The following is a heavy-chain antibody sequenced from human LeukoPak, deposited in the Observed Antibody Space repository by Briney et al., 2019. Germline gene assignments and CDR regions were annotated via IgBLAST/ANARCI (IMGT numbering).Heavy chain of an antibody. J-gene: IGHJ4*02. V-gene: IGHV3-15*01. CDR3: RFQDCSSTSCYADTYYFDY. D-gene: IGHD2-2*01. Sequence: GGSLRLSCAASGFTFTTYAMSWVRQAPGKGLEWVGRIKSKTDGGTTDYAAPVKGRFTISRDDSKNTLYLQMNSLKTEDTAVYYCRFQDCSSTSCYADTYYFDYWGQGTLVTVSS. CDR2: IKSKTDGGTT. CDR1: GFTFTTYA.